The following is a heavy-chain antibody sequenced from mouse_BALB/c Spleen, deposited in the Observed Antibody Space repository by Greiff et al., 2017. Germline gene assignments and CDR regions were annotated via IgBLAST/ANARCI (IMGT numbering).Heavy chain of an antibody. CDR3: ARGYYGSSSYFDY. D-gene: IGHD1-1*01. V-gene: IGHV2-6-7*01. Sequence: QVQLKQSGPRLVAPSQSLSITCTVSGFSLTGYGVNWVRQPPGKGLEWLGMIWGDGSTDYNSALKSRLSISKDNSKSQVFLKMNSLQTDDTARYYCARGYYGSSSYFDYWGQGTTLTVSS. CDR1: GFSLTGYG. CDR2: IWGDGST. J-gene: IGHJ2*01.